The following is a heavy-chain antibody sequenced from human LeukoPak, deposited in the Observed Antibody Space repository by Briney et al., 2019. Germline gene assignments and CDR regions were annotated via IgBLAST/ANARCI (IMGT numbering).Heavy chain of an antibody. V-gene: IGHV3-23*01. CDR1: GFAFGGYV. D-gene: IGHD3-22*01. CDR2: IAGSGNFA. J-gene: IGHJ4*02. Sequence: GGSLRLSCAASGFAFGGYVMSWVRQAPGKGLEWVASIAGSGNFAYYAESVKGRFTISRDNSQSTVFLQGSGLRAEDTALYFCAKPHYPDQGGYYSGSYYFDYWGQGALVTVSS. CDR3: AKPHYPDQGGYYSGSYYFDY.